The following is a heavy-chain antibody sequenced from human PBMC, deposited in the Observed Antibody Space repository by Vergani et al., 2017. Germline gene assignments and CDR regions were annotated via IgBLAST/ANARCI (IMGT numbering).Heavy chain of an antibody. CDR2: IYYSGST. D-gene: IGHD6-19*01. CDR1: GASIRSSNYY. J-gene: IGHJ5*02. CDR3: ARHSTVEWLVKLGWIDP. Sequence: QLQLQESGPGLVKPSATLSLTCSVSGASIRSSNYYWGWIRQPPGKGLEWIESIYYSGSTYYNPSLKSRVTISVDTSKNQFSLKLSSVTAADTAVYFCARHSTVEWLVKLGWIDPWGQGSLVTVSS. V-gene: IGHV4-39*01.